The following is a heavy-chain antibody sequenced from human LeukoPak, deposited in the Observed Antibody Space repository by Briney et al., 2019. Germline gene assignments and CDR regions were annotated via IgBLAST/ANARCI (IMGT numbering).Heavy chain of an antibody. V-gene: IGHV4-61*02. Sequence: SQTLSLTCTVSGGSISSGSYYSGWIRQPAGKGLEWIGRIYTSGSTNYIPSLKSRVTISVDTSKTQFSLKLSSVTAADTAVYYCARAIYYDRSGYYWFDPWGQGTLVTVSS. CDR3: ARAIYYDRSGYYWFDP. J-gene: IGHJ5*02. CDR1: GGSISSGSYY. D-gene: IGHD3-22*01. CDR2: IYTSGST.